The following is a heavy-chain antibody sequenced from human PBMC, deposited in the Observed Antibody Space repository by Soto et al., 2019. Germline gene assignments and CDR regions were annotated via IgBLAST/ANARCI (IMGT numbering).Heavy chain of an antibody. V-gene: IGHV4-30-2*01. D-gene: IGHD3-10*01. Sequence: PSETLSLTCAVSGGSIGGGGFSWSWIRQPPGKGLEWIGYILHTGGTQYNPSLKSRVSMSVDKSKNQFSLHLTSVTAADTAVYYCARLQFGEGFDYWGQGALVTVSS. CDR2: ILHTGGT. CDR1: GGSIGGGGFS. CDR3: ARLQFGEGFDY. J-gene: IGHJ4*02.